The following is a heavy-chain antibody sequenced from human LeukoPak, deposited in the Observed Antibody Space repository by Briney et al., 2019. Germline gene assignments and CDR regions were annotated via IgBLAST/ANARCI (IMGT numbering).Heavy chain of an antibody. D-gene: IGHD5-24*01. CDR1: GFTFSNYW. V-gene: IGHV3-7*01. J-gene: IGHJ4*02. CDR2: IMKDGSSN. CDR3: ARETPRRGETRDGYR. Sequence: GGSLRLSCVASGFTFSNYWMSWARQAPGKGLEWVANIMKDGSSNHYADSVRGRFTISRDNPKNLLFLQINSLRVEDTAVYYCARETPRRGETRDGYRWGQGTVVTVSS.